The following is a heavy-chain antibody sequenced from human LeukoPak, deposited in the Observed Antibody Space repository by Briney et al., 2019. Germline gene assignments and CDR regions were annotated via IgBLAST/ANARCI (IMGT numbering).Heavy chain of an antibody. Sequence: GGSLRLSCAASGFTFSSYSMNWVRQAPGKGLEWVSSISSSSSYIYYADSVKGRFTISRDNAKHSLYLQMNSLRAEDTAVYYCARALAVAAPDYWGQGTLVTVSS. D-gene: IGHD6-19*01. CDR2: ISSSSSYI. CDR1: GFTFSSYS. CDR3: ARALAVAAPDY. J-gene: IGHJ4*02. V-gene: IGHV3-21*01.